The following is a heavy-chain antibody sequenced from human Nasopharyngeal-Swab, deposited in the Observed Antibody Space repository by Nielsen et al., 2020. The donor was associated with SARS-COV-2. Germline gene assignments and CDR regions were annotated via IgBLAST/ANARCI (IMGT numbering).Heavy chain of an antibody. CDR1: GFTFSSYA. D-gene: IGHD3-9*01. Sequence: GESLKISCAASGFTFSSYAMSWVRQAPGKGLEWVSAISGSGGGTYYADSVKGRFTISRDNSKNTLYLQMNSLRAEDTAVYYCAKKLENILRYFDWLLDAFDIWGQGTMVTVSS. CDR2: ISGSGGGT. J-gene: IGHJ3*02. CDR3: AKKLENILRYFDWLLDAFDI. V-gene: IGHV3-23*01.